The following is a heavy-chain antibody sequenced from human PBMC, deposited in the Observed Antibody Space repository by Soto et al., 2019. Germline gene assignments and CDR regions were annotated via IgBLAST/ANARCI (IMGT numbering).Heavy chain of an antibody. CDR2: IYSGGST. Sequence: QPGGSLRLSCAASGFTVSSNYMSWVRQAPGKGLEWVSVIYSGGSTYYADSVKGRFTISRDNSKNTLYLQMNSLRAEDTAVYYCARGLNYYDSSGYSDAFDIWGQGTMVTVSS. CDR1: GFTVSSNY. CDR3: ARGLNYYDSSGYSDAFDI. V-gene: IGHV3-53*01. J-gene: IGHJ3*02. D-gene: IGHD3-22*01.